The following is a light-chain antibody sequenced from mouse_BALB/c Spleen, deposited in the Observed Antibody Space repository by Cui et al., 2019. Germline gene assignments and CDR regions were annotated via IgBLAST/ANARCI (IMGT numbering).Light chain of an antibody. CDR2: SAS. V-gene: IGKV6-15*01. CDR3: QQYNNYSSWT. Sequence: DIVMTQSQKFMSTSVGDRVSVTCKASQNVGSNVIWYQQKPGQSPKALIYSASYRYSGVPDRLTGSGSGTDFTLTISNVQSEDLAEYFCQQYNNYSSWTFGGGTKLEVK. CDR1: QNVGSN. J-gene: IGKJ1*01.